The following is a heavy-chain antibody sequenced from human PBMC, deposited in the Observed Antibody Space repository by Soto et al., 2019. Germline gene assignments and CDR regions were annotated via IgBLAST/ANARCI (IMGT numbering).Heavy chain of an antibody. V-gene: IGHV1-69*01. Sequence: QEQLVQSGAEVKKPGSSVKVSCKASGGIFSSYAISWVRQAPGQGLEWMGGIIPIFGTANYAQKFQGRVKITADESTNTAYMDLSSLKSQDTAIYYCARGGSGYVWFNEFWGQGTLVTVSS. CDR3: ARGGSGYVWFNEF. CDR2: IIPIFGTA. CDR1: GGIFSSYA. D-gene: IGHD3-22*01. J-gene: IGHJ4*02.